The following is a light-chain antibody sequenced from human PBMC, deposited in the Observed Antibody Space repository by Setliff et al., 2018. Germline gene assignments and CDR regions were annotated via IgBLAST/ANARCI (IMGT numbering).Light chain of an antibody. Sequence: QSVLTQPASVSGSPGQSITISCTGTSSDVGGYNYVSWYQQHPGKAPKLMIYDVSNRPSGVSNRFSGSKSGNTASLTISGLPAEDEADYYCSSYTSSSTLLFGGGTQLTVL. J-gene: IGLJ2*01. V-gene: IGLV2-14*03. CDR2: DVS. CDR1: SSDVGGYNY. CDR3: SSYTSSSTLL.